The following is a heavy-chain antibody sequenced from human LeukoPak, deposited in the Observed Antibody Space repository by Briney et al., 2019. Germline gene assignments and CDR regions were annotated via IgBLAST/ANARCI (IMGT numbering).Heavy chain of an antibody. Sequence: SETLSLTCVVYGKSCSGYYWSCIRPHPWKGLEWTGEINHSGSTNYNPSLKSRVTISVDTSKNQFSLKLSSVTAADTAVYYCAREKGRWELLGYFDLWGRGTLVTVSS. CDR1: GKSCSGYY. J-gene: IGHJ2*01. CDR2: INHSGST. D-gene: IGHD1-26*01. CDR3: AREKGRWELLGYFDL. V-gene: IGHV4-34*01.